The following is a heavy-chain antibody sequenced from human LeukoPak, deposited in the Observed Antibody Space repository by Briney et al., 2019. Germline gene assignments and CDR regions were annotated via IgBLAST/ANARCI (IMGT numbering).Heavy chain of an antibody. Sequence: PGGSLRLSCVASGLATSGYWMSWVRQAPGKGLEWVACIKGDGSEEHYVDSVEGRFTISRDNAKNSLFLRMNNLRAGDTALYYCARSLSSRDAYWGQGTLVTVSS. CDR2: IKGDGSEE. J-gene: IGHJ4*02. D-gene: IGHD2-15*01. CDR1: GLATSGYW. V-gene: IGHV3-7*03. CDR3: ARSLSSRDAY.